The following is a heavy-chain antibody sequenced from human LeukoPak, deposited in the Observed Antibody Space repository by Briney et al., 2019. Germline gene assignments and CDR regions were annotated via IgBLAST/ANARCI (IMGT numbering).Heavy chain of an antibody. CDR3: ARSPTYDFRSGYPDY. V-gene: IGHV1-2*03. CDR1: GYTFTGYY. Sequence: LGASVKDSCKASGYTFTGYYMHWVRPAPGQGVEWMEWINPNSGGTNYAQKLQGRVTMTRDTSISTDYMELSRLRSDDTAVYYCARSPTYDFRSGYPDYWGQGTLVTVSS. J-gene: IGHJ4*02. D-gene: IGHD3-3*01. CDR2: INPNSGGT.